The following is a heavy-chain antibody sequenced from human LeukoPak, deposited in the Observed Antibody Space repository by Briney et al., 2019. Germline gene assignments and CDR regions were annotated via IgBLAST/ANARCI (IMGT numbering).Heavy chain of an antibody. CDR3: ARGRELAKRTLGRSSTWSRGGSDY. J-gene: IGHJ4*02. D-gene: IGHD6-13*01. CDR2: IYYSGST. Sequence: SETLSLTCTVSGGSISSSSYYWGWIRQPPGKGLEWIGSIYYSGSTYYNPSLKSRVTISVDTSKNQFSLKLSSVTAADTAVYYCARGRELAKRTLGRSSTWSRGGSDYWGQGTLVTVSS. V-gene: IGHV4-39*01. CDR1: GGSISSSSYY.